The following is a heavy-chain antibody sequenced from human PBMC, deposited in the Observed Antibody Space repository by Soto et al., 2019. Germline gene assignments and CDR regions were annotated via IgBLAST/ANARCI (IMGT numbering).Heavy chain of an antibody. D-gene: IGHD4-17*01. CDR3: ARSGPRYGDSYYFDY. CDR2: IIPIFGTA. CDR1: GGTFSSYA. Sequence: GASVKVSCKASGGTFSSYAISWVRQAPGQGLEWMGGIIPIFGTANYAQKFQGRVTITADESTSTAYMELSSLRSEDTAVYYCARSGPRYGDSYYFDYWGQGTLVTVSS. V-gene: IGHV1-69*13. J-gene: IGHJ4*02.